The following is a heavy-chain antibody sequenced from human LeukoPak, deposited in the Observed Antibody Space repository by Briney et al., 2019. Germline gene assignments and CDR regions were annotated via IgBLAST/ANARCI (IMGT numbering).Heavy chain of an antibody. CDR3: ARGCPKYYYDSSGLLDY. D-gene: IGHD3-22*01. CDR2: ISYSGST. CDR1: GGSVSSGSYY. V-gene: IGHV4-61*01. Sequence: SETLSLTCTVSGGSVSSGSYYWTWIRQPPGKGLEWIGYISYSGSTKYNPSLKSRVTISLDTSKNQFSLKLSSVTAADTAVYYCARGCPKYYYDSSGLLDYWGQGTLVTVSS. J-gene: IGHJ4*02.